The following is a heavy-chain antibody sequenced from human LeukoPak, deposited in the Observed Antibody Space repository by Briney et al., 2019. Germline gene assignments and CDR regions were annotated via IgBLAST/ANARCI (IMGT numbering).Heavy chain of an antibody. Sequence: ASVKVSCKASGYTFTNYYMHWVRQAPGQGPEWMGWINPNSGDTNYAQKFQGRVTMTRDMSISTAYMDLGRLTSDDTAVYYCARAFLGSSYYLDYWGQGTLVTVSS. D-gene: IGHD1-26*01. J-gene: IGHJ4*02. V-gene: IGHV1-2*02. CDR2: INPNSGDT. CDR3: ARAFLGSSYYLDY. CDR1: GYTFTNYY.